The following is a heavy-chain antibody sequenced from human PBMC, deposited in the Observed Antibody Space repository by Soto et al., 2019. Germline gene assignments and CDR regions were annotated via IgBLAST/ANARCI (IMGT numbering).Heavy chain of an antibody. J-gene: IGHJ4*02. CDR3: VRTSSY. CDR2: IFGGGST. D-gene: IGHD2-2*01. Sequence: EVQLVPSGGGLIQPGGSLRLSRAASGFAVNSDYMSWVRQAPGKGLEWVSVIFGGGSTYYSDSVKGRFTISRDNSKNTVFLQMNSLRAEDTAVYYCVRTSSYWGQGTRVIVSP. CDR1: GFAVNSDY. V-gene: IGHV3-53*01.